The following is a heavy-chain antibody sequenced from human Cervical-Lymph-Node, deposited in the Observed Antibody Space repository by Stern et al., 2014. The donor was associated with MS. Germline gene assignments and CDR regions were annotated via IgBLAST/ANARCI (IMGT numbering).Heavy chain of an antibody. V-gene: IGHV4-39*01. CDR3: AKHACTGAACPFDL. D-gene: IGHD2-8*02. J-gene: IGHJ4*02. CDR2: FYSGGAP. Sequence: QVQLQESGPGLVKPSETLSLTCAVSGDSISSYTHYWAWIRQPPGKGLEWIGSFYSGGAPSYTPSQKGPVPISVDTSKNHFSLGLTSVTAADTAVYYCAKHACTGAACPFDLWGQGTLVTVSS. CDR1: GDSISSYTHY.